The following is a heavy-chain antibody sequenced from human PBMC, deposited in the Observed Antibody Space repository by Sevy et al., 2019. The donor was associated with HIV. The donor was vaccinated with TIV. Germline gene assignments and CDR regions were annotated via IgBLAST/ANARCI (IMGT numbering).Heavy chain of an antibody. D-gene: IGHD3-3*01. J-gene: IGHJ6*02. CDR3: ARGGNGDFWSYEYYYYGMDV. Sequence: ASVKVSCAAFGYTFTTYDINWVRQAPGQGLEWMGWMSPNTGAIGFAQKFQGRVTLTRNKSITTAYMELSSLTYEDTAIYYCARGGNGDFWSYEYYYYGMDVWGQGTTVTVSS. V-gene: IGHV1-8*01. CDR1: GYTFTTYD. CDR2: MSPNTGAI.